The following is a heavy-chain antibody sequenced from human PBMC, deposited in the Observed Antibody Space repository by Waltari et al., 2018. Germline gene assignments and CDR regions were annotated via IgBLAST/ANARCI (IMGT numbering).Heavy chain of an antibody. CDR3: AKGHLVGLLSDPLS. V-gene: IGHV3-30*18. CDR1: KVSFNNFG. D-gene: IGHD2-15*01. Sequence: QVQLVESGGGVVQPGTSLRLSCAASKVSFNNFGMFWVRQDPGRGLEWVATISYDVVNTYYGDSVKGRFTSSRDNSNSTLYLQMNSLRTEDTAVYYCAKGHLVGLLSDPLSWGQGVLVTVSA. J-gene: IGHJ4*02. CDR2: ISYDVVNT.